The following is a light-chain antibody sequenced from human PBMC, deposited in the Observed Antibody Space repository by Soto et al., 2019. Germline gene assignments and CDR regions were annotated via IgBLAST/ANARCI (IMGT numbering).Light chain of an antibody. J-gene: IGKJ2*01. Sequence: DIQMTQSPSSLSASVGDRVTITCRASQTISHYLNWYRQQPGKAPKLLIYAASNLQSGVPSRFSGSGSGTEFTLTINSRHPEDLASYVCQQSTSAPYTFGQGTRLEIK. CDR3: QQSTSAPYT. CDR1: QTISHY. V-gene: IGKV1-39*01. CDR2: AAS.